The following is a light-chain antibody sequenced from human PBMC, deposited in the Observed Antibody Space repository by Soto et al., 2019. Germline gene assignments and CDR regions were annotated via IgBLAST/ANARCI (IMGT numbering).Light chain of an antibody. J-gene: IGKJ5*01. CDR2: CAS. CDR1: QSVSSN. CDR3: RQFNYWLPIT. V-gene: IGKV3-15*01. Sequence: VVAQSPVTLSVSPAQRPTVSCRASQSVSSNLAWYQQIPGRAPRLLIYCASSRASGIPARFSASGSGTEFTLTISSLQSEDDAVYYCRQFNYWLPITFGQGTLLEIK.